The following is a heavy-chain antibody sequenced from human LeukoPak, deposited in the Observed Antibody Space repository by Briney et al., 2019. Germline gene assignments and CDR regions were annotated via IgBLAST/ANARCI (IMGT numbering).Heavy chain of an antibody. CDR3: ARDISVRGYYDFWSGHGGY. CDR1: GYTFTCYY. D-gene: IGHD3-3*01. Sequence: ASVKVSCKASGYTFTCYYMHWVRQAPGQGLEWMGIIKPSGGSTSYAQKFQGRVTMTRDMSTSTVYMELSSLRSEDTAVYYCARDISVRGYYDFWSGHGGYWGQGTLVTVSS. CDR2: IKPSGGST. V-gene: IGHV1-46*01. J-gene: IGHJ4*02.